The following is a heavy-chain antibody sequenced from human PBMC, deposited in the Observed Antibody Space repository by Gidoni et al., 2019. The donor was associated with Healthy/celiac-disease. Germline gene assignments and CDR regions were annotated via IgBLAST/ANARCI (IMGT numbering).Heavy chain of an antibody. V-gene: IGHV3-53*02. CDR3: ARGLTGRSSDY. CDR1: GFTVSSHY. Sequence: EVQLVETGGGLIQPGGSLRLSCAASGFTVSSHYMSWVRQAPGKGLEWVSVIYSGGSTYYADSVKGRFTISRDNSKNTLYLQMNSLRAEDTAVYYCARGLTGRSSDYWGQGTLVTVSS. J-gene: IGHJ4*02. D-gene: IGHD3-9*01. CDR2: IYSGGST.